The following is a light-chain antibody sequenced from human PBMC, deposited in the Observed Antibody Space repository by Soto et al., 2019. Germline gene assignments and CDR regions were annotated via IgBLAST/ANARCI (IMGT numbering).Light chain of an antibody. J-gene: IGKJ2*02. CDR1: QNISTF. V-gene: IGKV1-39*01. CDR2: AAS. CDR3: QQSYSTWCT. Sequence: DIQMTQSPSSLSASVGDRVTITCRASQNISTFLNWYQQEPGKAPKLLIYAASSLQGGVPSRFSGSGSVTDFTLTITSLQPEDFASYYCQQSYSTWCTFGQGNKLEIK.